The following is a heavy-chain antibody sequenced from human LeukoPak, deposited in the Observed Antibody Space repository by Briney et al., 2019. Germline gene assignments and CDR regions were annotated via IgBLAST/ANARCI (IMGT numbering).Heavy chain of an antibody. CDR1: GGTFNTHT. Sequence: GASVKVSCKASGGTFNTHTISWVRQAPGQGLEWMGGIIPLFGTTNLAQKFQGRVSITADRSTNTAYMELSSLTSEDTAVYYCAREPYCTNGVCYRWFDPWGQGTLVTVSS. CDR2: IIPLFGTT. V-gene: IGHV1-69*06. J-gene: IGHJ5*02. D-gene: IGHD2-8*01. CDR3: AREPYCTNGVCYRWFDP.